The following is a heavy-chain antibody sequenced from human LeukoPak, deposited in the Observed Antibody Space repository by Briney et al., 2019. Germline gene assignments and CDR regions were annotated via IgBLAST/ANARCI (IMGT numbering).Heavy chain of an antibody. CDR2: ISGYNGNT. V-gene: IGHV1-18*01. J-gene: IGHJ4*02. CDR1: GYTFTSYG. Sequence: ASVMVSCKASGYTFTSYGISWVRQAPGQGPEWMAWISGYNGNTNYAQKLQGRVTMTTDTSTSTASMELRSLRSDDTAVYYCARRTYSSSSSIFDYWGQGTLVTVSS. CDR3: ARRTYSSSSSIFDY. D-gene: IGHD6-6*01.